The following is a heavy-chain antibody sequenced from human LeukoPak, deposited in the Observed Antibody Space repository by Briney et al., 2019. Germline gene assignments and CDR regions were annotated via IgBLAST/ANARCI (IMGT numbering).Heavy chain of an antibody. CDR1: GGTFSSYA. CDR3: ARMVARQVVRADYGMDV. Sequence: SVKVSCKASGGTFSSYAISWVRQAPGQGLEWMGGIIPIFGTANYAQKFQGRVTITADESTSTAYMELSSLRSEDTAVYYCARMVARQVVRADYGMDVWGKGTTVTVSS. CDR2: IIPIFGTA. D-gene: IGHD3-22*01. V-gene: IGHV1-69*01. J-gene: IGHJ6*04.